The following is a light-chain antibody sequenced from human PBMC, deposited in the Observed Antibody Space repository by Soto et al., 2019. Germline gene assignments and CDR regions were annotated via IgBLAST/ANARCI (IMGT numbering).Light chain of an antibody. Sequence: DIQMTQSPSSLSASVGDRVTITCRASQSITNWLAWYQQKPGKAPKLLIYDASSLESGVPSRFSGGGFGTEFTLTINSLQPDDFATYYCQQYNSYSSWTFGQGTKVDIK. V-gene: IGKV1-5*01. CDR2: DAS. CDR3: QQYNSYSSWT. J-gene: IGKJ1*01. CDR1: QSITNW.